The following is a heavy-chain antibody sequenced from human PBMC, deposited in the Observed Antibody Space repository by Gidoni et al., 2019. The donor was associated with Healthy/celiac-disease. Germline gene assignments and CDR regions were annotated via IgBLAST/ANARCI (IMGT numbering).Heavy chain of an antibody. CDR1: GCTFSSYG. Sequence: QVQLMESGGGVGKRGRSLRRSCADSGCTFSSYGMHWVRQGPGKGLGWVAVISYDGSNKYYSDSVEGRFTISRDNSKNTLYLLMNSLRAEDTAVYYCAKDLDGYSIIWYNTDFDYWGQGTLVTVSS. CDR3: AKDLDGYSIIWYNTDFDY. J-gene: IGHJ4*02. CDR2: ISYDGSNK. D-gene: IGHD6-13*01. V-gene: IGHV3-30*18.